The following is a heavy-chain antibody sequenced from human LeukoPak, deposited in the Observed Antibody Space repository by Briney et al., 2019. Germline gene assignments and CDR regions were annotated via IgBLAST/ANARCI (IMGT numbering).Heavy chain of an antibody. CDR3: AKVHERYSSSWYVETFDY. V-gene: IGHV3-23*01. CDR1: GFNFCSFA. J-gene: IGHJ4*02. CDR2: ICGSGGST. D-gene: IGHD6-13*01. Sequence: GSLRLSCAAFGFNFCSFAMRWVRQASGEGLEWVSAICGSGGSTYYADSVKGRFTISRDNSKNTLYLQMNSLRAEDTAVYYCAKVHERYSSSWYVETFDYWGQGTLVTVSS.